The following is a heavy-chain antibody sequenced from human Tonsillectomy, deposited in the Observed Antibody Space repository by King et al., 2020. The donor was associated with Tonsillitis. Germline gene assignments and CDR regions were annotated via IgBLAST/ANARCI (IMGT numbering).Heavy chain of an antibody. J-gene: IGHJ3*02. CDR2: IKQDGSEK. V-gene: IGHV3-7*01. CDR3: ARELVTKDAFDI. Sequence: QLVQSGGGLVQPGGSLRLSCAASGFTFSSDWMNWVRQAPGKGLEWVANIKQDGSEKYYVDSVKGRFTISRDNAKSSLYLQMNSLRAEDTAVYYCARELVTKDAFDIWGQGTMVTVSS. D-gene: IGHD2-21*02. CDR1: GFTFSSDW.